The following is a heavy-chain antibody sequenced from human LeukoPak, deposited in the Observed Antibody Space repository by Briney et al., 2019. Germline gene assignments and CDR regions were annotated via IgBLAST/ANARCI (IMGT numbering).Heavy chain of an antibody. CDR2: MYYSGST. CDR1: GGSISSSYFY. D-gene: IGHD5-24*01. Sequence: SETLSLTCTVSGGSISSSYFYWDWIRQPPGKGLEWIGSMYYSGSTYYNPSLKSRVTISVDTSKNQCSLKLSSVTAADTAVYYCARSGRDGYNYFDYWGQGTLVTVSS. V-gene: IGHV4-39*01. CDR3: ARSGRDGYNYFDY. J-gene: IGHJ4*02.